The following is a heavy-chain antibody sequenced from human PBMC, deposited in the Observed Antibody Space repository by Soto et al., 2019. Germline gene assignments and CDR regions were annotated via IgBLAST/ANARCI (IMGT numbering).Heavy chain of an antibody. CDR2: MYPGDSDT. D-gene: IGHD2-2*01. Sequence: GESLKISCKGSGYGFSIHWVAWVRQLPGKGLEWVGIMYPGDSDTRYNPSLQGHVTLSADVTVSTAFLQWRSLKTSDTGMYFCARLPRDCNKTSCYYADHWGHGTQVTVSS. CDR1: GYGFSIHW. CDR3: ARLPRDCNKTSCYYADH. J-gene: IGHJ4*01. V-gene: IGHV5-51*01.